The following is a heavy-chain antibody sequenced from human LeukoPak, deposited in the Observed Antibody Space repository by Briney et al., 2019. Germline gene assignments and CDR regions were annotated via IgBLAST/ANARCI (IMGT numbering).Heavy chain of an antibody. D-gene: IGHD3-22*01. J-gene: IGHJ6*03. CDR2: IIPIFGTA. Sequence: SVKVSCKASGGTFSSYAISWVRQAAGQRLEWMGGIIPIFGTANYAQKFQGRVTITTDESTSTAYMELSSLRSEDTAVYYCARTARASYYDSSGSPNYYYYMDVWGKGTTVTVSS. V-gene: IGHV1-69*05. CDR3: ARTARASYYDSSGSPNYYYYMDV. CDR1: GGTFSSYA.